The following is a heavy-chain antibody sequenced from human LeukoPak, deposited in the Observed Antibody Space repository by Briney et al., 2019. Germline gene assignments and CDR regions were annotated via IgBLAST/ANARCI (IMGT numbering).Heavy chain of an antibody. J-gene: IGHJ5*02. V-gene: IGHV4-30-4*08. D-gene: IGHD4-17*01. CDR3: ARAAYGDYLS. CDR2: IYYSGST. CDR1: GGSISSSSYY. Sequence: SETLSLTCTVSGGSISSSSYYWGWIRQPPGKGLEWIGYIYYSGSTYYNPSLKSRVTISVDTSKNQFSLKLSSVTAADTAVYYCARAAYGDYLSWGQGTLVTVSS.